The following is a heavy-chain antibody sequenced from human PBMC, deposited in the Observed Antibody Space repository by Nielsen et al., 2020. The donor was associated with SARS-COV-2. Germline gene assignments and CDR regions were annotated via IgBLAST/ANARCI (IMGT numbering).Heavy chain of an antibody. Sequence: GESLKISCAASGFTFNSYAMSWVRQAPGKGLEWVSGISSSGGTTYYADSVKGRFTISRDNSKDTLYLQMNSLRAEDTAIYYCAKDVVMIAATPCYFNNWGQGTLVTVSS. CDR1: GFTFNSYA. J-gene: IGHJ4*02. D-gene: IGHD2-15*01. CDR2: ISSSGGTT. V-gene: IGHV3-23*01. CDR3: AKDVVMIAATPCYFNN.